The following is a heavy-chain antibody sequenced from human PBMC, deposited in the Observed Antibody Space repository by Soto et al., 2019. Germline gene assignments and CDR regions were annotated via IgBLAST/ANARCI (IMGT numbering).Heavy chain of an antibody. D-gene: IGHD6-13*01. CDR3: ARDPSSDSSSWYDY. J-gene: IGHJ4*02. CDR1: GYTFTGYY. CDR2: INPNSGGT. Sequence: ASVKVSCKASGYTFTGYYMHSVRQAPGQGLEWMGWINPNSGGTNYAQKFQGWVTMTRDTSISTAYMELSRLRSDDTAVYYCARDPSSDSSSWYDYWGQGTLVTVSS. V-gene: IGHV1-2*04.